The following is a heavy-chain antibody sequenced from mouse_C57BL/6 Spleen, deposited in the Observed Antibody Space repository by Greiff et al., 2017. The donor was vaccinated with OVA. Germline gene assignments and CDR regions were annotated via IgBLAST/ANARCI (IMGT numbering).Heavy chain of an antibody. D-gene: IGHD1-1*01. CDR2: INYDGSST. CDR3: ARSEGSSFDY. Sequence: EVKLVESEGGLVQPGSSMKLSCTASGFTFSDYYMAWVRQVPEKGLEWVANINYDGSSTYYLDSLKSRFIISRDNAKNILYLQMSSLKSEDTATYYCARSEGSSFDYWGQGTTLTVSS. J-gene: IGHJ2*01. V-gene: IGHV5-16*01. CDR1: GFTFSDYY.